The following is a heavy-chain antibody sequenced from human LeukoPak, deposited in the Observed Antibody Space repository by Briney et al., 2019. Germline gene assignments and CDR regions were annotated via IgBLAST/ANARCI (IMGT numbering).Heavy chain of an antibody. V-gene: IGHV4-34*01. CDR2: INHSGST. D-gene: IGHD5-18*01. Sequence: PSETLSLTCAVYGGSFSCYYWSWIRQPPGKGLEWIGEINHSGSTNYNPSLKSRVTISVDTSKNQFSLELSSVTAADTAVFYCARAGRYSYGYKFDYWGQGTLVTVSS. CDR3: ARAGRYSYGYKFDY. CDR1: GGSFSCYY. J-gene: IGHJ4*02.